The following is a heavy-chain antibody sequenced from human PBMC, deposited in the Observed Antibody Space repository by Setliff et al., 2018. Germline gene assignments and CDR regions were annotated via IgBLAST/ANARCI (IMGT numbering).Heavy chain of an antibody. V-gene: IGHV4-34*12. CDR3: ARHATYYYGSGNLPFDS. D-gene: IGHD3-10*01. CDR1: GESSSGYY. Sequence: PSETLSLTCAIYGESSSGYYWSWIRQSPGKTLEWIGEIMPGRDTLYSPSLESRLTITIDTSKSQFSLKLSSVTAADTAVYYCARHATYYYGSGNLPFDSWGQGTLVTVSS. CDR2: IMPGRDT. J-gene: IGHJ4*02.